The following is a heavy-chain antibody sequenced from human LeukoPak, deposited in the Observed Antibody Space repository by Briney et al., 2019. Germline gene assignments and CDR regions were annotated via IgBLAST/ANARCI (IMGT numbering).Heavy chain of an antibody. Sequence: ASVKLSCKASGYTFTGYYMHCLRQAPGQGLEWMGWINPTSGNTGYAQKFHDRVTITRNSSTNTAYMELRSLSSEDTALYYCARARGDSLKGGYYYYMDVWGEGTTVTVSS. D-gene: IGHD2-15*01. V-gene: IGHV1-8*03. J-gene: IGHJ6*03. CDR3: ARARGDSLKGGYYYYMDV. CDR2: INPTSGNT. CDR1: GYTFTGYY.